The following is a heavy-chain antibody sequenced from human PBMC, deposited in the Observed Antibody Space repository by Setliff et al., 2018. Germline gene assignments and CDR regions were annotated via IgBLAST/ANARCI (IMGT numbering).Heavy chain of an antibody. Sequence: KASETLSLTCTVSGASINSLSWWSWVRQPPGKGLEWIGEINHSGSTNYNPSLKSRVTISLDTSKNQFSLKLSSVTAADTAVYYCARMSGFLYMDVWGKGTTVTVSS. J-gene: IGHJ6*03. V-gene: IGHV4-4*02. CDR1: GASINSLSW. CDR2: INHSGST. CDR3: ARMSGFLYMDV. D-gene: IGHD6-25*01.